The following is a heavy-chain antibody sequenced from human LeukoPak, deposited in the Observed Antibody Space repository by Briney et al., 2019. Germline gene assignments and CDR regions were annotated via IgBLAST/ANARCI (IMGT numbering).Heavy chain of an antibody. CDR2: ISGSGGST. D-gene: IGHD6-25*01. CDR1: GFTFSSYA. Sequence: PGGSLRLSCAASGFTFSSYAMGWVRQAPGKGLEWVSAISGSGGSTYYADSVKGRFTISRDNSKNTLYLQMNSLRAEDTAVYYCAKRRGSGWYYYYGMDVWGQGTTVTVSS. CDR3: AKRRGSGWYYYYGMDV. V-gene: IGHV3-23*01. J-gene: IGHJ6*02.